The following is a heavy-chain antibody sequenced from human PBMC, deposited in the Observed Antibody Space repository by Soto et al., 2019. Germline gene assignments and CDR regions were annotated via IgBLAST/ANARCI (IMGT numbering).Heavy chain of an antibody. CDR2: IYYSGST. CDR1: GGSISSYY. D-gene: IGHD5-12*01. Sequence: SETLSLTCTVSGGSISSYYWSWIRQPPGKGLEWIGYIYYSGSTNYNPSLKSRVTISVDTSKNQFSLKLSSVTAADTAVYYCARARARWVEMATIMDLWNDYWGQGTLVTVSS. J-gene: IGHJ4*02. V-gene: IGHV4-59*01. CDR3: ARARARWVEMATIMDLWNDY.